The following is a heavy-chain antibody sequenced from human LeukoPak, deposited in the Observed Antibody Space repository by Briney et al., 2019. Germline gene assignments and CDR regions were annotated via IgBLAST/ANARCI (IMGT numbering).Heavy chain of an antibody. CDR3: ARIRLKSSSYYFDY. Sequence: SGPTLVNPTQTLTLTCTFSGFSLSTSGMCGSWVRQPPGKALEWLALIDWDDDKYYSTSLKTRLTISKDTSKNQVVLTMTNMDPVDTATYYCARIRLKSSSYYFDYWGQGTLVTVSS. CDR1: GFSLSTSGMC. D-gene: IGHD6-6*01. J-gene: IGHJ4*02. V-gene: IGHV2-70*20. CDR2: IDWDDDK.